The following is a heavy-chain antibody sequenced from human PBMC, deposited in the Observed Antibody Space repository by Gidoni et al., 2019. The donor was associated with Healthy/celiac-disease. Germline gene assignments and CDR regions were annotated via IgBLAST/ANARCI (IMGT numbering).Heavy chain of an antibody. D-gene: IGHD5-12*01. CDR1: GYTFTSYG. CDR2: ISAYNGNT. Sequence: QVQLVQSGAEVKKPGDSVKVSCKASGYTFTSYGISWVRQAPGQGLGWMGWISAYNGNTNYAQKLQGRVTMTTDTSTSTAYMELRSLRSDDTAVYYCARRTLTARIVATGDYWGQGTLVTVSS. CDR3: ARRTLTARIVATGDY. V-gene: IGHV1-18*01. J-gene: IGHJ4*02.